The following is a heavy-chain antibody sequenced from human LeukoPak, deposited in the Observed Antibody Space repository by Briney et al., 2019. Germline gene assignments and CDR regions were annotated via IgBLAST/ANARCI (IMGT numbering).Heavy chain of an antibody. J-gene: IGHJ4*02. CDR1: GYSFTSYW. CDR3: ARRSGNIAAAGTSDY. D-gene: IGHD6-13*01. Sequence: GESLKISCKGSGYSFTSYWNGWVRQMPGKGLEWMGIIYPGGSDTRYSPSLQGQVTISADKSSSTAYLQWSSLKASDTAMYYCARRSGNIAAAGTSDYWGQGTLVTVSS. V-gene: IGHV5-51*01. CDR2: IYPGGSDT.